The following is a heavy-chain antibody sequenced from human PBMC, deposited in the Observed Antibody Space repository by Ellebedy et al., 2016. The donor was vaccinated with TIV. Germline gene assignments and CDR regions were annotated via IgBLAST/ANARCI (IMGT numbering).Heavy chain of an antibody. CDR1: GGSITNYY. D-gene: IGHD3-10*02. CDR3: AKGVRYFDL. Sequence: ESLKISCNVSGGSITNYYWSWIRQPPGRDLEWIGYVYYSGATNHNPSLTGRVRISLDTSKRQFSLELTSVTAADTAVYFCAKGVRYFDLWGRGTLVTVSS. J-gene: IGHJ2*01. V-gene: IGHV4-59*08. CDR2: VYYSGAT.